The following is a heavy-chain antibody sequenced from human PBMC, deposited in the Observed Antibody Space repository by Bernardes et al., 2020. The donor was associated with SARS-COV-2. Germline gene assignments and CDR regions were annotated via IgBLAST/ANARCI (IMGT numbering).Heavy chain of an antibody. D-gene: IGHD6-19*01. J-gene: IGHJ5*02. CDR3: ARERQVTSSSGWYGWFDP. Sequence: ASVKVSCRASGYTFTGYYLHWVRQAPGQGLEWMGYINPNSGGTNYAQKFQGRVTMTRDTSISTAYMELCSLRSDDTAVYYCARERQVTSSSGWYGWFDPWGQGTLVTVSS. CDR1: GYTFTGYY. V-gene: IGHV1-2*02. CDR2: INPNSGGT.